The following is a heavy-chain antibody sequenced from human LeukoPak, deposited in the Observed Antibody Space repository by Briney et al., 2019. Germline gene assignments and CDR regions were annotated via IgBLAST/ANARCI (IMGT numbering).Heavy chain of an antibody. V-gene: IGHV1-69*04. D-gene: IGHD3-10*01. Sequence: SVKVSCKASGGTFSSYAISWVRQAPGQGLEWMGRIIPILGIANYAQKFQGRVTITADKSTSTAYMELSSLRSEDTAVYYCARDMGSGSSLDYWGQGTLVTVSS. CDR1: GGTFSSYA. CDR3: ARDMGSGSSLDY. CDR2: IIPILGIA. J-gene: IGHJ4*02.